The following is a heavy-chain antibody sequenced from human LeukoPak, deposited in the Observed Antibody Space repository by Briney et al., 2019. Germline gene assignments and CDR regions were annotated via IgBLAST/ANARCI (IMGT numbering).Heavy chain of an antibody. Sequence: SETLSLTCTVSGGSSTNYFWSWVRQSPGKGLEWVGYNSGNTNYNPSLKSRVTISRDMSRNQFSLKLRSVTAADTAVYYCARVYGSGWYYLYHWGQGTLVTVSS. J-gene: IGHJ4*02. CDR1: GGSSTNYF. D-gene: IGHD6-19*01. V-gene: IGHV4-59*01. CDR2: NSGNT. CDR3: ARVYGSGWYYLYH.